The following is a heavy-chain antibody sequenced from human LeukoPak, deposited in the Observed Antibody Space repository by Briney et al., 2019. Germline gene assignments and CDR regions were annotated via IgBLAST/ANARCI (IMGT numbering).Heavy chain of an antibody. D-gene: IGHD1-1*01. CDR3: ASTLDYWYFDL. CDR1: GFTFSNYW. V-gene: IGHV3-74*01. CDR2: INSDGSST. J-gene: IGHJ2*01. Sequence: PGGSLRLSCAASGFTFSNYWMHWVRQAPGEGLVWVSRINSDGSSTSYADSVKGRFTISRDNAKNTPYLQMNSLIAEDTAVYYCASTLDYWYFDLWGRGTLVTVSS.